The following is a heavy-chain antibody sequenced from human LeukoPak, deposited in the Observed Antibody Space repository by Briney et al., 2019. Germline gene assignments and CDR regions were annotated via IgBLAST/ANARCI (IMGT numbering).Heavy chain of an antibody. V-gene: IGHV3-33*03. J-gene: IGHJ4*02. D-gene: IGHD3-10*01. CDR2: IWYDGSNK. CDR3: ANLYYGFPF. CDR1: GFTFSSYG. Sequence: GGSLRLSCAASGFTFSSYGMHWVRQAPGKGLEWVAVIWYDGSNKYYADSVKGRFTISRDKSKHMVYLQMNSLRAEDTAIYYCANLYYGFPFWGQGTLVTVSS.